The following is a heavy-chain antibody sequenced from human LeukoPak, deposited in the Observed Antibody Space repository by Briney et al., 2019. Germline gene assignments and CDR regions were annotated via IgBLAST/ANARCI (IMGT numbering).Heavy chain of an antibody. Sequence: GGSLRLSCAASGFSFSTYWMSWVRQAPGKGLEWVGRTRNKPNSYTTDYAASVKGRFTISRDDSKNSLYLQMNSLKTEDTAVYYCARTVREGSDYWGQGTLVTVSS. D-gene: IGHD6-6*01. V-gene: IGHV3-72*01. J-gene: IGHJ4*02. CDR2: TRNKPNSYTT. CDR1: GFSFSTYW. CDR3: ARTVREGSDY.